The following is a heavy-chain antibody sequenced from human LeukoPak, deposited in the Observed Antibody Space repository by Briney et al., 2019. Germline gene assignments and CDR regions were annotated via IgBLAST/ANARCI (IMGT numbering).Heavy chain of an antibody. Sequence: KPSETLSLTCAVSGGSINSDSYYWGWIRQPPGKGLAWIGSIYYSGSTYYNPSLKSRVTISGDTSKNQFSLKLNSVTAADTAVYYCARLPGIAVAGKGLPGSWGQGTLVTVSS. CDR3: ARLPGIAVAGKGLPGS. V-gene: IGHV4-39*01. D-gene: IGHD6-19*01. CDR2: IYYSGST. CDR1: GGSINSDSYY. J-gene: IGHJ5*02.